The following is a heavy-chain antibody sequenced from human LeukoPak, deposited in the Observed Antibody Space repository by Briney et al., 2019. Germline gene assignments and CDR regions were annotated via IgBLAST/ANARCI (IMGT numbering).Heavy chain of an antibody. V-gene: IGHV1-2*02. CDR2: INPNSGGT. CDR3: ARDSDSGSFYFDY. J-gene: IGHJ4*02. D-gene: IGHD1-26*01. CDR1: GYTFTGYY. Sequence: ASVKVSCKASGYTFTGYYMHWVRQATGQGLEWMGWINPNSGGTNYAQKFQGRVTMTRDTSISTAYMELSRLRSDDTAVYYCARDSDSGSFYFDYWGQGTLVTVSS.